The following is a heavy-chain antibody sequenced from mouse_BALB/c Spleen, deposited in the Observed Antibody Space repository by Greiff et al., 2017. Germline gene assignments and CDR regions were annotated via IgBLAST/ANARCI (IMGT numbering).Heavy chain of an antibody. Sequence: EVQVVESGGGLVQPGGSRKLSCAASGFTFSSFGMHWVRQAPEKGLEWVAYISSGSSTIYYADTVKGRFTISRDNPKNTLFLQMTSLRSEDTAMYYCASLDGYYGWFAYWGQGTLVTVSA. CDR2: ISSGSSTI. J-gene: IGHJ3*01. CDR3: ASLDGYYGWFAY. V-gene: IGHV5-17*02. CDR1: GFTFSSFG. D-gene: IGHD2-3*01.